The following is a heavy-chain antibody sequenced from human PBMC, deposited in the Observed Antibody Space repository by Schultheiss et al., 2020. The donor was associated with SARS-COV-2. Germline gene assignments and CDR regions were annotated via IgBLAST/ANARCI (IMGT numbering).Heavy chain of an antibody. CDR3: ARFDSTTTFDY. CDR1: GGSISSGSYY. V-gene: IGHV4-61*10. CDR2: IYYSGST. D-gene: IGHD4-17*01. J-gene: IGHJ4*02. Sequence: SETLSLTCTVSGGSISSGSYYWSWIRQPAGKGLEWIGYIYYSGSTYYNPSLKSRVTISVDTSKNQFSLKLSSVTAADTAVYYCARFDSTTTFDYWGQGTLVTVSS.